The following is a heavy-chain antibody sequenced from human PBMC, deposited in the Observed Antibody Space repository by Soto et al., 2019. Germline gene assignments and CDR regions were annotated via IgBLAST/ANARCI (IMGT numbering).Heavy chain of an antibody. J-gene: IGHJ4*02. CDR1: GGSISSGGYS. D-gene: IGHD3-3*01. CDR2: IYHSGST. CDR3: ARACDFWSGYSNNYYFDY. V-gene: IGHV4-30-2*01. Sequence: PSETLSLTCTVSGGSISSGGYSWSWIRQPPGKGLEWIGYIYHSGSTYYNPSLKSRVTISVDRSKNQFSLKLSSVTAADTAVYYCARACDFWSGYSNNYYFDYWGQGTLVTVSS.